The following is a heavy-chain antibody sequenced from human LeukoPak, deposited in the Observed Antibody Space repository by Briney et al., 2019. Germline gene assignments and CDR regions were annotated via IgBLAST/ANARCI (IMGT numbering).Heavy chain of an antibody. D-gene: IGHD4-17*01. Sequence: GGSLRLSCAASGFTFSSYSMNWARQAPGKGLEWVSSISSSSSYIYYADSVKGRFTISRDNASNSLYLQINRLRPVDTAVYYCASLDGDYVFDYWGQGTLVTVSA. J-gene: IGHJ4*02. CDR1: GFTFSSYS. CDR2: ISSSSSYI. CDR3: ASLDGDYVFDY. V-gene: IGHV3-21*01.